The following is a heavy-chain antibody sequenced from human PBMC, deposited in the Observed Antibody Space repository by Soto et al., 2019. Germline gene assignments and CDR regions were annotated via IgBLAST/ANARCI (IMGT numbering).Heavy chain of an antibody. CDR3: ARDLSPYVYYYYGMDV. Sequence: ASVKVSCKASGYTFTSYDINWVRQATGQGLEWMGWMNPNSGNTGYAQKFQGRVTMTRNTSISTAYMELSSLRSEDTAVYYCARDLSPYVYYYYGMDVWGQGTTVTVSS. CDR1: GYTFTSYD. D-gene: IGHD3-16*01. V-gene: IGHV1-8*01. J-gene: IGHJ6*02. CDR2: MNPNSGNT.